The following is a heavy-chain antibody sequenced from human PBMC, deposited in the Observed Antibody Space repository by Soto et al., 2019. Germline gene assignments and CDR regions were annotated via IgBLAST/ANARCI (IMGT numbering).Heavy chain of an antibody. D-gene: IGHD6-13*01. CDR1: GFTFSSYG. Sequence: QVQLVESGGGVVQPGRSLRLSCAASGFTFSSYGMHWVRQAPGKGLEWVAVIWYDGSNKYYADSVKGRFTISRDNSKNTLYLQMNSLRAEDTAVYYWARVLVYSSSWYFMDVWGQGTTVTVSS. CDR2: IWYDGSNK. J-gene: IGHJ6*02. V-gene: IGHV3-33*01. CDR3: ARVLVYSSSWYFMDV.